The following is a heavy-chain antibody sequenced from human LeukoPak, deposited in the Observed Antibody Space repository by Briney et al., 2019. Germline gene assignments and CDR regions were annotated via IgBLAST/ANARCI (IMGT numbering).Heavy chain of an antibody. CDR1: GYTFTSYG. CDR3: ARVGSAGGSGNPLGSNGHYYYYYGMDV. Sequence: ASVKVSCKASGYTFTSYGISWVRQAPGQGLAWMGWISAYNGNTNYAQKLQGRVTMTTDTSTSTAYMELRSLRSDDTAVYYCARVGSAGGSGNPLGSNGHYYYYYGMDVWGQGTTVTVSS. D-gene: IGHD3-10*01. V-gene: IGHV1-18*01. CDR2: ISAYNGNT. J-gene: IGHJ6*02.